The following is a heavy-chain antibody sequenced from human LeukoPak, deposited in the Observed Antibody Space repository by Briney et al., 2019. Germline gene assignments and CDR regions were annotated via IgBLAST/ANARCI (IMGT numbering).Heavy chain of an antibody. Sequence: PGGSLRLSCAASGFTFSSYSMNWVRQAPGKGLEWVSSISSSSSYIYYADSVKGRFTISRDNAKNSLYLQMNSLRAEDTAVYYCARDRGISGWPFDYWGQGTLVTVSS. V-gene: IGHV3-21*01. CDR2: ISSSSSYI. CDR3: ARDRGISGWPFDY. CDR1: GFTFSSYS. J-gene: IGHJ4*02. D-gene: IGHD6-19*01.